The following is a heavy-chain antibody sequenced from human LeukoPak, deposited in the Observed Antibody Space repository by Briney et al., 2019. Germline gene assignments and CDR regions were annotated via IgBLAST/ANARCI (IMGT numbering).Heavy chain of an antibody. CDR1: GFTFSSYA. CDR3: ARDKGDYHTSGSLFVF. Sequence: GGSLRLSCAASGFTFSSYAMSWVRQAPGKGLEWVSAISGSDGSTYYADSVKGRFTISRDNAKNSLYLQMNSLRAEDTAVYYCARDKGDYHTSGSLFVFGGQGTLVTVSS. CDR2: ISGSDGST. V-gene: IGHV3-23*01. J-gene: IGHJ4*02. D-gene: IGHD3-22*01.